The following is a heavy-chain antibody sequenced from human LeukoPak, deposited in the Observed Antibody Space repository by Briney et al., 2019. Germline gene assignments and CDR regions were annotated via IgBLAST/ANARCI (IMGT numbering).Heavy chain of an antibody. V-gene: IGHV4-30-2*01. D-gene: IGHD4-23*01. CDR3: AKSGGSGKRNVDY. J-gene: IGHJ4*02. Sequence: SETLSLTCTVSGGSISSGGYYWSWIRQPPGKGLEWIGYIYHSGSTYYNPSLKSRVTISVDRSKNQFSLKLSSVTAADTAVYYCAKSGGSGKRNVDYWGQGTLVTVSS. CDR2: IYHSGST. CDR1: GGSISSGGYY.